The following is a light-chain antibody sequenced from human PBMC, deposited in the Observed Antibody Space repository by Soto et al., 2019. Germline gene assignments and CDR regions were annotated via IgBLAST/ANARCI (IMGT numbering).Light chain of an antibody. CDR3: QQYNEWPRT. Sequence: ETVMTQSPATLSVSPGERVTLSCRASQSVRTNLVWYQQSPGQPPRLLIYGASDRGAGVPDRFSGSGSGTDFTLTISGLQSEDGAVYYCQQYNEWPRTFGQWIKLEIK. CDR1: QSVRTN. CDR2: GAS. V-gene: IGKV3-15*01. J-gene: IGKJ2*01.